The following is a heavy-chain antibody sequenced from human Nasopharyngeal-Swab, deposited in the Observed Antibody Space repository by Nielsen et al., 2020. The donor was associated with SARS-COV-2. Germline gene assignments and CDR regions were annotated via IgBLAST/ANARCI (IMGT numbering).Heavy chain of an antibody. CDR1: GFTFSNYE. V-gene: IGHV3-48*03. J-gene: IGHJ6*03. CDR3: ARENGGSVLVSYMDV. Sequence: LSLTCAASGFTFSNYEMNWVRQAPGKGLEWVSYISSSGRNMYYADSVKGRFIISRDNATKSLFLQMSSLRAEDTAVYYCARENGGSVLVSYMDVWGKGTTVTVSS. D-gene: IGHD4-23*01. CDR2: ISSSGRNM.